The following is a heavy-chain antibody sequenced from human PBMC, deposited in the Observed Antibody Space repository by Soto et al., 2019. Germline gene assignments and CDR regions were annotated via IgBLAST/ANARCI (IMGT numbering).Heavy chain of an antibody. CDR2: ISYDGSNK. Sequence: PGGSLRLSCAASGFTFSSYGMHWVRQAPGKGLEWVAVISYDGSNKYYADSVKGRFTISRDNSKNTLYLQMNSLRAEDTAVYYCAKDSVAATGVPPYYYGMDVWGQGTTVTVSS. V-gene: IGHV3-30*18. D-gene: IGHD6-6*01. CDR1: GFTFSSYG. J-gene: IGHJ6*02. CDR3: AKDSVAATGVPPYYYGMDV.